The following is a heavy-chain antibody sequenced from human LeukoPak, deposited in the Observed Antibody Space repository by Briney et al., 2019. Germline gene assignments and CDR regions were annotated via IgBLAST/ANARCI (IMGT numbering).Heavy chain of an antibody. Sequence: GASVKVSCKASGYTFSNYGISWVRQAPGQGLEWMGWISPYNGNTDYAQKLQGRVTMTTDTSTTTGYMELRSLRSDDTAVYYCARGWLQPYWYFDLWGRGIVVTVSS. CDR1: GYTFSNYG. D-gene: IGHD5-24*01. V-gene: IGHV1-18*01. CDR2: ISPYNGNT. CDR3: ARGWLQPYWYFDL. J-gene: IGHJ2*01.